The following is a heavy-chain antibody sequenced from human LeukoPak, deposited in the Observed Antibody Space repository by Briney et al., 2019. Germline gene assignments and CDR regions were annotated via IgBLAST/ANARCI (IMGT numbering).Heavy chain of an antibody. Sequence: ASVKVSCKASGYTFTGYYMHWVRQAPGQGLEWMGLINPNSGGTNYAQKFQGRVTMTRDTSISTAYMELSRLRSDDTAVYYCARDYRKGYCSGGSCYTPVAFDIWGQGTMVTVSS. V-gene: IGHV1-2*02. CDR2: INPNSGGT. CDR1: GYTFTGYY. CDR3: ARDYRKGYCSGGSCYTPVAFDI. D-gene: IGHD2-15*01. J-gene: IGHJ3*02.